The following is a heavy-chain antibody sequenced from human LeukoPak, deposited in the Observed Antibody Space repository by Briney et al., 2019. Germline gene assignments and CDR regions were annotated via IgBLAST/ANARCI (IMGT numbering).Heavy chain of an antibody. J-gene: IGHJ4*02. V-gene: IGHV3-23*01. D-gene: IGHD6-19*01. Sequence: GGSLRLSCAASGFTFSSYAVSWVRQAPGKGLEWVSAISGSGGSTYYADSVKGWFTISRDNSKNTLYLQMNSLRAEDTAVYYCAKVRIAVVEPADFDYWGQGTLVTVSS. CDR3: AKVRIAVVEPADFDY. CDR1: GFTFSSYA. CDR2: ISGSGGST.